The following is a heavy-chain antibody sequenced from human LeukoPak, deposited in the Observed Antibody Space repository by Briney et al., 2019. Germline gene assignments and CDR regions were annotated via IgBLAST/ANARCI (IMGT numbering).Heavy chain of an antibody. Sequence: GGSLRLSCAASVFSFSNYAMTWVRQAPGKGLEWVSTISGSGDRTYYADSVKGRFTISRDNSKNTLYVQMNSLRAEDTAVYYCAKDIRSSWYYFQDWGQGTLVTVSS. D-gene: IGHD6-13*01. J-gene: IGHJ1*01. CDR3: AKDIRSSWYYFQD. CDR1: VFSFSNYA. V-gene: IGHV3-23*01. CDR2: ISGSGDRT.